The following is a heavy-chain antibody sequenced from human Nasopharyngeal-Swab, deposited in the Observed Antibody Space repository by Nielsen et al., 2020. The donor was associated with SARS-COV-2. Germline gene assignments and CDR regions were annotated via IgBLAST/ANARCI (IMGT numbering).Heavy chain of an antibody. J-gene: IGHJ4*02. CDR1: GFTFSSYE. D-gene: IGHD3-10*01. CDR2: IKQDGSEK. Sequence: GESLKIPCAASGFTFSSYEMNLVRQAPGKGLEWVANIKQDGSEKYYVDSVKGRFTTSRDNAKNSLYLQMNSLRAEDTAVYYCAPTVGGDYWGQGTLVTVSS. CDR3: APTVGGDY. V-gene: IGHV3-7*01.